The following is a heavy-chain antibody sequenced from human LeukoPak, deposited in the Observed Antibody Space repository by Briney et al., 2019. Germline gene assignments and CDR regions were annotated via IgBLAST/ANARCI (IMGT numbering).Heavy chain of an antibody. Sequence: SETLSLTCTVSGYSISSGYYWGWIRQPPGKGLEWIGSIYHSGSTYYNPSLKGRVTISVDTSKNQFSLKLSSVTAADTAVYYCASSRDPYYYDSSGYYPGALFDYWGQGTLVTVSS. CDR3: ASSRDPYYYDSSGYYPGALFDY. V-gene: IGHV4-38-2*02. CDR2: IYHSGST. D-gene: IGHD3-22*01. J-gene: IGHJ4*02. CDR1: GYSISSGYY.